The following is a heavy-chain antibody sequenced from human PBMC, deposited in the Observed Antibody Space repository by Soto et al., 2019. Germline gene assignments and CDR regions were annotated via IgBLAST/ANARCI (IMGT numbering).Heavy chain of an antibody. V-gene: IGHV3-15*07. D-gene: IGHD3-10*01. Sequence: EVQLVESGGGLVKPGDSLRLSCAASDFTFSNAWMNWVRQAPGKGLEWVGRIKSKTDGETTDYAAPVKGRFTISRDDSKNTLYLQMNNLKTEDTAVYYCRWFHYWGQGTLVTVSS. J-gene: IGHJ4*02. CDR3: RWFHY. CDR2: IKSKTDGETT. CDR1: DFTFSNAW.